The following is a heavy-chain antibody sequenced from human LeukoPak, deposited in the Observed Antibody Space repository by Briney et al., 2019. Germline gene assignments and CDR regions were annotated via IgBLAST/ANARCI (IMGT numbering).Heavy chain of an antibody. Sequence: RASVTVSCKASGYTFTSYDINWVRQAPGQGLEWMGWMNPNSGNTGYAQKFQGRVTMTRNTSISTAYMELSSLRSEDTAVYYCARGLSPLVMVRGVIITDAFDIWGQGTMVTVSS. CDR2: MNPNSGNT. V-gene: IGHV1-8*01. J-gene: IGHJ3*02. CDR3: ARGLSPLVMVRGVIITDAFDI. D-gene: IGHD3-10*01. CDR1: GYTFTSYD.